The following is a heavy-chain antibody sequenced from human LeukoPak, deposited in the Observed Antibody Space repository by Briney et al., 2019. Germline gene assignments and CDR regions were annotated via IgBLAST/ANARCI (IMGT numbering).Heavy chain of an antibody. CDR2: IKEDGSEK. CDR3: ARHRGGSSGPLDAFDI. Sequence: GGSLRLSCAASGFTFSSYWMNWVRQAPGKGLEWVANIKEDGSEKYYVDSVKSRFTISRDNAKSSLYLQMNSLRVEDTAVYYCARHRGGSSGPLDAFDIWGQGTMVTVSS. D-gene: IGHD6-19*01. CDR1: GFTFSSYW. V-gene: IGHV3-7*01. J-gene: IGHJ3*02.